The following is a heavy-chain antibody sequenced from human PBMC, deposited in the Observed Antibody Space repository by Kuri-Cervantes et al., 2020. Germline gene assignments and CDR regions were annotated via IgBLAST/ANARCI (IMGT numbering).Heavy chain of an antibody. CDR3: AREVTD. Sequence: SETLSLTCTVSGYSISSGYYWGWIRQPPGKNLEWIGSIYHSGSTFYNPSLESRVTISVDASKNQFSLKLSSVNAADTAVYYCAREVTDWGQGTLVTVSS. J-gene: IGHJ4*02. CDR1: GYSISSGYY. D-gene: IGHD2-21*02. V-gene: IGHV4-38-2*02. CDR2: IYHSGST.